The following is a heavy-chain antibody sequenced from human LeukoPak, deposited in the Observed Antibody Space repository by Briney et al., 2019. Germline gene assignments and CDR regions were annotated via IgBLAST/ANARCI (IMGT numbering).Heavy chain of an antibody. CDR1: GFTFSSYS. CDR3: ARDSENSMLYGMDV. CDR2: ISSSSSYI. J-gene: IGHJ6*02. Sequence: KTGGSLRLSCAASGFTFSSYSMNWVRQAPGKGLEWVSSISSSSSYIYYADSVKGRFTISRDNAKNSLYLQMNSLRAEDTAVYYCARDSENSMLYGMDVWGQGTTVTVSS. V-gene: IGHV3-21*01. D-gene: IGHD3-16*01.